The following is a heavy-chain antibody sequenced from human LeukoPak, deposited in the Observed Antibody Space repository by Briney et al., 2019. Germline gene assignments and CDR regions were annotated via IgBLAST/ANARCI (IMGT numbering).Heavy chain of an antibody. J-gene: IGHJ4*02. CDR3: ARDLEVAAAPDY. Sequence: GGSLRLSCAASGFTFSSYNMNWGRQAPGKGLEWVSSISSSSSYIYYADSVKGRFTISRDNAKNSLYLQMNSLRAEDTAVYYCARDLEVAAAPDYWGQGTLVTVSS. D-gene: IGHD2-15*01. CDR2: ISSSSSYI. V-gene: IGHV3-21*01. CDR1: GFTFSSYN.